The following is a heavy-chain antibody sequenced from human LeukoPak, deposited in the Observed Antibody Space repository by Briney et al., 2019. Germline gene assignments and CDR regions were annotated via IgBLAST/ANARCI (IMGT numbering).Heavy chain of an antibody. V-gene: IGHV4-59*08. D-gene: IGHD3-22*01. CDR3: ASTFEYDSSGYGEAVDI. J-gene: IGHJ3*02. CDR2: FYCSQST. CDR1: GGYISCYY. Sequence: SETLSLSCSVHGGYISCYYWTWTRQPPGKGLEWIGYFYCSQSTNYIPSLKRRVTISVDTSKNQFSLNLSAVTAADTDVYYCASTFEYDSSGYGEAVDIWGQGTMVTVSS.